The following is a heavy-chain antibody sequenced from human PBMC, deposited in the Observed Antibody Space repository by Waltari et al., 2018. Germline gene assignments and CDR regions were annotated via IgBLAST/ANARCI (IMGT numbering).Heavy chain of an antibody. J-gene: IGHJ6*02. D-gene: IGHD6-13*01. Sequence: QVQLQESGPGLVKPSQTLSLTCTVSGGSISSGSYYWSWIRQPAGKGLEWIGRIYTSGSTTYNPSLKSRVTISVDTSKNQFSLKLSSVTAADTAVYYCARDQKWYSSTPYYYYGMDVWGQGTTVTVSS. CDR2: IYTSGST. V-gene: IGHV4-61*02. CDR3: ARDQKWYSSTPYYYYGMDV. CDR1: GGSISSGSYY.